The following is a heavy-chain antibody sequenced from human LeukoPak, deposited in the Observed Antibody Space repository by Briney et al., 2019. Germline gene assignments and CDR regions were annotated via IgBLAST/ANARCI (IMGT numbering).Heavy chain of an antibody. D-gene: IGHD3-22*01. CDR2: ISWNSGSI. Sequence: PGGSLRLSCAASGFTFDDYAMHRVRQAPGKGLEWVSGISWNSGSIGYADSVKGRFTISRDNAKNSLYLQMNSLRAEDTALYYCAKEGPYYDSSGYYLDYWGQGTLVTVSS. J-gene: IGHJ4*02. CDR3: AKEGPYYDSSGYYLDY. CDR1: GFTFDDYA. V-gene: IGHV3-9*01.